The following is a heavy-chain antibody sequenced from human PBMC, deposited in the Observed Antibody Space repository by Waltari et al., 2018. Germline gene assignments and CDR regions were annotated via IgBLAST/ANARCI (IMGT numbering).Heavy chain of an antibody. CDR3: ARLSAYYYYYGMDV. CDR1: GYTFTSYA. Sequence: QVQLVQSGAEVKKPGASVKVSCKASGYTFTSYAMHWVRQAPGQRLEWMGWINAGNGNTKYSQKVQGSVTITRDTSASTAYMELSSLRSEDTAVYYCARLSAYYYYYGMDVWGQGTTVTVSS. J-gene: IGHJ6*02. CDR2: INAGNGNT. V-gene: IGHV1-3*01.